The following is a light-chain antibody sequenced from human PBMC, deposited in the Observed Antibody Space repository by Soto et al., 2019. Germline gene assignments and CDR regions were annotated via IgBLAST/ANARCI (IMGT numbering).Light chain of an antibody. J-gene: IGKJ1*01. CDR3: QQYNNWLWT. CDR2: DAS. Sequence: EIVLPQSPATLSLSPGESATLSCRASQSVSSYLAWYQQKPGQAPRLLIYDASNRATGIPARFSGSGSGTDFTLTISSLQSEDFAVYYCQQYNNWLWTFGQGTKVDIK. CDR1: QSVSSY. V-gene: IGKV3-11*01.